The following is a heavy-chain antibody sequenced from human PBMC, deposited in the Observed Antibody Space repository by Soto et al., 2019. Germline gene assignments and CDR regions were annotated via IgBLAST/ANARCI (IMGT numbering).Heavy chain of an antibody. CDR1: GGTISGYY. V-gene: IGHV4-4*07. D-gene: IGHD3-3*01. Sequence: SETLSLTCSVSGGTISGYYWTWIRQPAGKGLEWIGRIYSSGNTKYNPSLQSRVTMSLDTSNNQFSLRLTSVTAADTAVYYCARGQRFSGWFDPWGQGTWFTSPQ. CDR2: IYSSGNT. J-gene: IGHJ5*02. CDR3: ARGQRFSGWFDP.